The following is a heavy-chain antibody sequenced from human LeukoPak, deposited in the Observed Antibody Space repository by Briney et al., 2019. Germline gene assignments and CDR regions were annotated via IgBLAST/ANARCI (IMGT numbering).Heavy chain of an antibody. CDR1: GFTVSSNY. CDR3: ARDRVNWNDVGGLFDY. Sequence: GGSLRLPCAASGFTVSSNYMSWVRQAPGKGLEWVSLIYSGGSTSYADSVKGRFTFSRDNSKNTLYLQMNSLRAEDTAVYYCARDRVNWNDVGGLFDYWGQGALVTVSS. D-gene: IGHD1-1*01. CDR2: IYSGGST. J-gene: IGHJ4*02. V-gene: IGHV3-53*01.